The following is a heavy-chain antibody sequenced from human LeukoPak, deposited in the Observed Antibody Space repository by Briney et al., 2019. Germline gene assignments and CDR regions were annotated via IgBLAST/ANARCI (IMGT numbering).Heavy chain of an antibody. J-gene: IGHJ4*02. CDR2: IWYDGSNK. V-gene: IGHV3-33*06. CDR1: GFTFSSYS. D-gene: IGHD2-15*01. CDR3: AKDLEVAATPPEYYFDY. Sequence: GGSLRLSCAASGFTFSSYSMHWVRQAPGKGLEWVAVIWYDGSNKYYADSVKGRFTISRDNSKNTLYLQMNSLRAEDTAVYYCAKDLEVAATPPEYYFDYWGQGTLVTVSS.